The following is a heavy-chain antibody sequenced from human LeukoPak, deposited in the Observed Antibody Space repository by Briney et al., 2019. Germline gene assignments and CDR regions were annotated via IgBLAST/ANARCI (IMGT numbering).Heavy chain of an antibody. V-gene: IGHV4-39*07. CDR3: ARTRLRRGVDY. CDR2: IYYSGST. CDR1: GGSISSSSYY. Sequence: ASETLSLTCTVSGGSISSSSYYWGWIRQPPGKGLEWIGSIYYSGSTNYNPSLKSRVTISVDTSKNQFSLKLSSVTAADTAVYYCARTRLRRGVDYWGQGTLVTVSS. D-gene: IGHD4-17*01. J-gene: IGHJ4*02.